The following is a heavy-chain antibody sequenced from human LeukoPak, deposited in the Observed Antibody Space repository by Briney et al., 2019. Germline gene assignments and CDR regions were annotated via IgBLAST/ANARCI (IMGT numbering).Heavy chain of an antibody. J-gene: IGHJ4*02. CDR3: ARHAGNHYGDFFDY. Sequence: SETLSLTCTVSDCSITNYYWSWIRQPPGKGLEWIAYSHYSKTTTYHPSLRSRATVSVDASKNQFSLKLSSVTAADTAVYYCARHAGNHYGDFFDYWGQGTLVTVSS. D-gene: IGHD4-17*01. CDR1: DCSITNYY. CDR2: SHYSKTT. V-gene: IGHV4-59*08.